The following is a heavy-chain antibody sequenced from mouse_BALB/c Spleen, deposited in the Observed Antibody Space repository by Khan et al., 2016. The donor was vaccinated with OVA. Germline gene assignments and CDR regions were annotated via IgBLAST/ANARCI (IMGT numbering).Heavy chain of an antibody. Sequence: EVQLVESGGDLVKPGGSLKLSCAASGFTFSTYGMSWVRQTPDMRLEWVATISSGGHYTYYPDSVKGRFTISRANAKNTLYLQMSSRKSEETAIYYGARLAYYYNSGGFAYWGQGTLVTVSA. CDR1: GFTFSTYG. CDR2: ISSGGHYT. CDR3: ARLAYYYNSGGFAY. J-gene: IGHJ3*01. D-gene: IGHD1-1*02. V-gene: IGHV5-6*01.